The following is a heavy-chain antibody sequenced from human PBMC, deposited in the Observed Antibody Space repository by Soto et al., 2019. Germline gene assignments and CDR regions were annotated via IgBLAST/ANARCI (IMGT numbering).Heavy chain of an antibody. V-gene: IGHV4-31*03. D-gene: IGHD4-4*01. J-gene: IGHJ6*02. Sequence: VQLRESGPGLVKPSQTLSLTCTVSGGSISSGGHYWNWIRQHPGKGLEWIGYIYYSGSTYYNPSLKSRVTISVDTSKNQFSLNLSSVTAADTAVYYCARDQADDYTSPGDYYSYGMDAWGQGTTVTVSS. CDR3: ARDQADDYTSPGDYYSYGMDA. CDR1: GGSISSGGHY. CDR2: IYYSGST.